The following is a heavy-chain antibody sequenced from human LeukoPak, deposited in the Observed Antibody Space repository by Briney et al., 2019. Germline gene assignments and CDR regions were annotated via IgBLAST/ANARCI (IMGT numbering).Heavy chain of an antibody. CDR2: IYLYISVST. J-gene: IGHJ5*01. CDR3: ARSIRFDS. CDR1: GGSISSYY. Sequence: PSETLSLTCTVSGGSISSYYWGWIRQPPGEGLEWIGYIYLYISVSTNYNPSLKSRVTISVDTSKNQFSLKLTSVTAADTAVYYCARSIRFDSWGQGSLVTVSA. V-gene: IGHV4-59*01.